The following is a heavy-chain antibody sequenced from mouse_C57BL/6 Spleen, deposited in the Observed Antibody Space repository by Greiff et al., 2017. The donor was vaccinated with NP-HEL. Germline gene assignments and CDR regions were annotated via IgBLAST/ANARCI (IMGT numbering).Heavy chain of an antibody. D-gene: IGHD1-1*01. V-gene: IGHV2-5*01. Sequence: VQLQQSGPGLVQPSQSLSITCTVSGFSLTSYGVHWVRQSPGKGLEWLGVIWRGGSTDYNAAFMSRLSITKDNSKSQVFFKMNSLQADDTAIYYCAKRVNYYGSSYDAMDYWGQGTSVTVSS. CDR2: IWRGGST. CDR3: AKRVNYYGSSYDAMDY. CDR1: GFSLTSYG. J-gene: IGHJ4*01.